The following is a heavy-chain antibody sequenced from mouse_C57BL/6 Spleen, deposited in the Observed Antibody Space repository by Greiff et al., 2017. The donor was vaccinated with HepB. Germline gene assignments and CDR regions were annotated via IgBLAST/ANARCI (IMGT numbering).Heavy chain of an antibody. V-gene: IGHV1-52*01. J-gene: IGHJ2*01. CDR3: ARAYSKGYFDY. Sequence: QVQLQQPGAELVRPGSSVKLSCKASGYTFTSYWMHWVKQRPIQGLEWIGNIDPSDSETHYNQKFKDKATLTVDKSSSTAYMQLSSLTSEDSAVYYCARAYSKGYFDYWGQGTTLTVSS. CDR2: IDPSDSET. D-gene: IGHD2-5*01. CDR1: GYTFTSYW.